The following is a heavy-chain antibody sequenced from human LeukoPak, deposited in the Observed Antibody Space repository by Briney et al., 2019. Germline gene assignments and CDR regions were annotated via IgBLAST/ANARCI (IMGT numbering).Heavy chain of an antibody. J-gene: IGHJ4*02. CDR3: AKDTSIGKYCTNGVCSPFDY. D-gene: IGHD2-8*01. CDR1: GFTFSSYA. Sequence: GGSLRLPCAGSGFTFSSYAMSWVRQAPGQGLEWASVISDSGDYTSYADSVRGRFTISRDNSRNTLYLQMISLRPEDTAVYYCAKDTSIGKYCTNGVCSPFDYWGQGTLVTVSS. CDR2: ISDSGDYT. V-gene: IGHV3-23*01.